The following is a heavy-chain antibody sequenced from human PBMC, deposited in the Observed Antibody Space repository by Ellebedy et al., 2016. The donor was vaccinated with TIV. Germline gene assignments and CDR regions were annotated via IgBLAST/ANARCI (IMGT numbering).Heavy chain of an antibody. CDR1: GYDQRNFD. CDR3: ASTLTFFGPYGMDV. CDR2: LSPDTGNV. D-gene: IGHD4-17*01. J-gene: IGHJ6*02. V-gene: IGHV1-8*03. Sequence: ASVKVSCKASGYDQRNFDITWLRQANGQGLEWMGWLSPDTGNVEYAQKFQGRVSIGRDTSTGTMHMELSGLTSEDTAVYYCASTLTFFGPYGMDVWGQGTAVIVSS.